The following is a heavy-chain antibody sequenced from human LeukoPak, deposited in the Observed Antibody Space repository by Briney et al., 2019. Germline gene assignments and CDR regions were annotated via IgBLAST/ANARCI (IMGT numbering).Heavy chain of an antibody. J-gene: IGHJ3*02. D-gene: IGHD2/OR15-2a*01. V-gene: IGHV4-61*02. CDR2: IYTSGST. Sequence: PSQTLSLTCTVSGGSISSGSYYWSWIRQPAGKGLEWIGRIYTSGSTNYNPSLKSRVTMSVDTSKNQFSLKLSFVTAADTAVYYCARSPIYPDAFDIWGQGTMVTVSS. CDR3: ARSPIYPDAFDI. CDR1: GGSISSGSYY.